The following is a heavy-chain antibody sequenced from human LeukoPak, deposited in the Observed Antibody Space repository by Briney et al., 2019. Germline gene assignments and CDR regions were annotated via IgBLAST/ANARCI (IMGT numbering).Heavy chain of an antibody. J-gene: IGHJ6*03. D-gene: IGHD2-2*01. CDR2: ISFDGVNT. Sequence: GGSLRLSCAASGFTFSTFAIHWVRQAPGKGLEWWAAISFDGVNTFSADSVRGRFTISRDNSNNTVYLQMNNLRPADTAVFYCARGQGYESYYYMDVWGKGTTVSVSS. V-gene: IGHV3-30*04. CDR3: ARGQGYESYYYMDV. CDR1: GFTFSTFA.